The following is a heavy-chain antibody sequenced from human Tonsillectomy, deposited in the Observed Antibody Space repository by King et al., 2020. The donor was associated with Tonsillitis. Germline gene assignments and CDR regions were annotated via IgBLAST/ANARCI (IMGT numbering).Heavy chain of an antibody. CDR1: GGSISSGSYY. D-gene: IGHD3-3*01. CDR3: AGERGYDFWSGPPYYYYMDV. Sequence: VQLQESGPGLVKPSQTLSLTCTVSGGSISSGSYYWSWIRQPAGKGLEWIGRIYTSGSTNYNPSLKIRVTMSVDTSKNQFSLKLSSVTAADTAVYCCAGERGYDFWSGPPYYYYMDVWGKGTTVTVSS. J-gene: IGHJ6*03. V-gene: IGHV4-61*02. CDR2: IYTSGST.